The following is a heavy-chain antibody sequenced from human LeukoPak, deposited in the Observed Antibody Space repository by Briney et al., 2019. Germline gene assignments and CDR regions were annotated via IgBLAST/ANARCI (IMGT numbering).Heavy chain of an antibody. J-gene: IGHJ4*02. Sequence: GASVTVSCKASGFTFTGYYMHWVRQAPGQGLEWMGWINPNSGGTNYAQKFQGRVTMTRDTSISTAYMELSRLRSDDTAVYYCARDMRIAAAGTLMLFYYWGQGTLVTVSS. CDR1: GFTFTGYY. CDR2: INPNSGGT. D-gene: IGHD6-13*01. V-gene: IGHV1-2*02. CDR3: ARDMRIAAAGTLMLFYY.